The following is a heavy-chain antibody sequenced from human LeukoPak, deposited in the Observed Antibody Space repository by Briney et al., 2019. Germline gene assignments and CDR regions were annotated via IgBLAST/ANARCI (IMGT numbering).Heavy chain of an antibody. Sequence: PSETLSLTCAVYGGSFSGYYWSWIRQPPGKGLEWIGYIYYSGSTNYNPSLKSRVTISVDTSKNQLSLRLRSVTAADTAVYYCVRNSYGDYWGQGALVTVSS. V-gene: IGHV4-59*01. CDR1: GGSFSGYY. D-gene: IGHD5-18*01. CDR3: VRNSYGDY. CDR2: IYYSGST. J-gene: IGHJ4*02.